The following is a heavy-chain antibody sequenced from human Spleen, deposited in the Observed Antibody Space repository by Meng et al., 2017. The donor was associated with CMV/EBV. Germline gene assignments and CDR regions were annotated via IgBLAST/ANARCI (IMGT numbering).Heavy chain of an antibody. V-gene: IGHV4-31*03. J-gene: IGHJ5*02. CDR1: GGSISSGTYY. CDR2: IHYSGST. Sequence: VQLQEAGPGPVKPSQTPSPTFTGSGGSISSGTYYWVWIRQLPGKGLEWIAYIHYSGSTYYSPSLKSRVTISVDTSRNQLSLKLSSMTAADTAVYYCARYVFDSSSLYSNWFDPWGQGTLVTVSS. CDR3: ARYVFDSSSLYSNWFDP. D-gene: IGHD3-22*01.